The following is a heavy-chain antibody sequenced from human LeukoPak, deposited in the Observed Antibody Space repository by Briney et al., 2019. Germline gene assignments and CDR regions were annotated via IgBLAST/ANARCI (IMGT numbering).Heavy chain of an antibody. CDR2: ICTSGST. CDR1: GGSISSYY. J-gene: IGHJ6*03. D-gene: IGHD5-12*01. CDR3: ARDRGYSDNDPDYYHNYVDV. V-gene: IGHV4-4*09. Sequence: SETLSLTCTVSGGSISSYYWSWIRQPPGKGLEWIGYICTSGSTNYNPSLKSRVTISVDTSKNQFSLKLSSVTAADTAVYYCARDRGYSDNDPDYYHNYVDVWGKGTTVTVSS.